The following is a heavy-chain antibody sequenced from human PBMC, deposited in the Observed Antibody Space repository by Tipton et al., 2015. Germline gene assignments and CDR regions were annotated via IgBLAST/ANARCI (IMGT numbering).Heavy chain of an antibody. D-gene: IGHD4-23*01. Sequence: TLSLTCTVSSDSINKYYWSWIRQPPGKELQWIGYIQHSGGTNYNPSLESRVSMSVDTSKTQFSLEMRSVTATDTAVYYCARARGRHGGLFDSWGQGTLVTVSS. V-gene: IGHV4-59*01. CDR2: IQHSGGT. CDR1: SDSINKYY. CDR3: ARARGRHGGLFDS. J-gene: IGHJ4*02.